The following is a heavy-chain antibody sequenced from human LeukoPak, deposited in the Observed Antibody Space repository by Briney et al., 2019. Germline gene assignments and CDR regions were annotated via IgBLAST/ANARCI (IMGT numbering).Heavy chain of an antibody. J-gene: IGHJ5*02. Sequence: SETLSFTCTVSGGSISSGSYLWGCIRQSPGKGLEWIGSISYSGSTYYNPSLKTRVTVSVDTSKNQFSLKVTSVTAADTAVYYCARWVGNRNWFDPWGQGTLVTVSS. CDR1: GGSISSGSYL. D-gene: IGHD1-26*01. CDR3: ARWVGNRNWFDP. CDR2: ISYSGST. V-gene: IGHV4-39*07.